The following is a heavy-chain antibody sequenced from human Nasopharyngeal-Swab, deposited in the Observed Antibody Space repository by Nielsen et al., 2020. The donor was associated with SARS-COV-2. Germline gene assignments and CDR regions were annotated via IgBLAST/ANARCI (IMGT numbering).Heavy chain of an antibody. J-gene: IGHJ6*02. Sequence: GESLKISCAASGFTFSSYAMHWVRQAPGKGLEWVAVISYDGSNKYYADSVKGRFTISGDNSKNTLYLQMNSLRAEDTAVYYCARAFGGGYYYGMDVWGQGTTVTVSS. CDR2: ISYDGSNK. CDR1: GFTFSSYA. V-gene: IGHV3-30*04. CDR3: ARAFGGGYYYGMDV. D-gene: IGHD3-16*01.